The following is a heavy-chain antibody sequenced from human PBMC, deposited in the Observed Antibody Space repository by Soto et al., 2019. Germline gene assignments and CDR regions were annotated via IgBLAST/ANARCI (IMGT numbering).Heavy chain of an antibody. CDR3: AASYDSSGYYPNYYAMDV. Sequence: PGGSLRLSCAASGFTFSNYAMHWVRQAPGKGLGWVAVISYDGGNKYYADSVKGRFTISRDNSKNTLYLQMNSLRVEDTAVYYCAASYDSSGYYPNYYAMDVWGRGTTVTVSS. CDR2: ISYDGGNK. J-gene: IGHJ6*02. D-gene: IGHD3-22*01. V-gene: IGHV3-30-3*01. CDR1: GFTFSNYA.